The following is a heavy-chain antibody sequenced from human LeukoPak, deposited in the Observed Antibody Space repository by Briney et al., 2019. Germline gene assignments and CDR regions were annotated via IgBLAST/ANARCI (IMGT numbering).Heavy chain of an antibody. CDR3: ARVGIAAAGTRPDAFDI. Sequence: SETLSLTCTVSGGSISSGDYYWRWIRQPPGKGLEWIGYIYYSGSTYYNPSLKSRVTISVDTSKNQFSLKLSSVTAADTAVYYCARVGIAAAGTRPDAFDIWGQGTMVAVSS. CDR2: IYYSGST. J-gene: IGHJ3*02. V-gene: IGHV4-30-4*01. CDR1: GGSISSGDYY. D-gene: IGHD6-13*01.